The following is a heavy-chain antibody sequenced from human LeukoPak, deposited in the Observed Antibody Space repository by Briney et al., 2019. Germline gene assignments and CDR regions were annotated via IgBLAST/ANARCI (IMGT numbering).Heavy chain of an antibody. CDR1: GYTFTGYF. Sequence: ASVKVSCKASGYTFTGYFLHWVRQAPGQGLEWMGWIHPNTGGTHYAQKFQGRVTMTRDTSISTAYMEVSRLRSDDPAGCYWRRKGDRYADYDYWGQGTLVTVSS. V-gene: IGHV1-2*02. D-gene: IGHD4-17*01. CDR2: IHPNTGGT. J-gene: IGHJ4*02. CDR3: RRKGDRYADYDY.